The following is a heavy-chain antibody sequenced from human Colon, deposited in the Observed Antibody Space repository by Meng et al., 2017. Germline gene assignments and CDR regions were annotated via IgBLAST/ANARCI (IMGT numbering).Heavy chain of an antibody. Sequence: SETLSLTCTVSGYSISSGYYWGWIRQPPGKGLEWIGSIYHSGSTYYNPSLKSRVTISVDTSKNQFSLKLSSVTAADTAVYYCARDYYDSSGYYAWYFDLWGRGTLVTGSS. CDR1: GYSISSGYY. V-gene: IGHV4-38-2*02. J-gene: IGHJ2*01. D-gene: IGHD3-22*01. CDR2: IYHSGST. CDR3: ARDYYDSSGYYAWYFDL.